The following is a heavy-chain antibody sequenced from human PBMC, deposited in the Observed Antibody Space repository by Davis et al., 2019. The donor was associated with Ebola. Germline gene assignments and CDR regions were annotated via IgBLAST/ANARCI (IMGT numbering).Heavy chain of an antibody. D-gene: IGHD2-15*01. CDR3: ARGICSGSSCYFYHGMDV. CDR1: GFTFSSYE. CDR2: ISSSGSTI. V-gene: IGHV3-48*03. Sequence: GESLKISCAAPGFTFSSYEMNWVRQAPGKGLEWVSYISSSGSTIYYADSVKGRFTISRDNAKNSLYLQMNSLGAEDTAVYYCARGICSGSSCYFYHGMDVWGQGTTVTVSS. J-gene: IGHJ6*02.